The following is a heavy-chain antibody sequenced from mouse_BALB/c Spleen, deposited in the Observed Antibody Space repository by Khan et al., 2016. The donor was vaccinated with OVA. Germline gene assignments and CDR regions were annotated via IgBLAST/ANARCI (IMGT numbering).Heavy chain of an antibody. CDR1: GFSLTSYA. J-gene: IGHJ4*01. V-gene: IGHV2-6-2*01. CDR3: ARHQFPLSMDS. CDR2: IWSDGST. Sequence: QVQLKQSGPDLVAPSQSLSITCTVSGFSLTSYAIHWVRQPPGKGLEWLVVIWSDGSTTYNSALKSRLSISKDNSKSQVFLKINSLQTDDTVMYXCARHQFPLSMDSWGQGTSVTVSS.